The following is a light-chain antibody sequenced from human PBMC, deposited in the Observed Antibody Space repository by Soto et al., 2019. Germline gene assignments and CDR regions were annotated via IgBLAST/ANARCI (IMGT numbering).Light chain of an antibody. CDR2: PAS. CDR3: QQRGCAPFT. CDR1: QGIGVS. V-gene: IGKV1-27*01. Sequence: DIDLTQSPATLSASLGDRVTITCRASQGIGVSVAWYQQKPGQAPKVVIYPASTWHSGIPARFSGSGFGTDFTLTITSLEPEDIAIYFCQQRGCAPFTLGPGTNVEIK. J-gene: IGKJ3*01.